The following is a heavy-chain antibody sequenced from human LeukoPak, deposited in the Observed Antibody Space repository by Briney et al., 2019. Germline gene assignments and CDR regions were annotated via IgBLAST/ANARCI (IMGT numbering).Heavy chain of an antibody. Sequence: PSDTLSLTCTVSGGSISSGSYYWSWLRQPAGKGLEWIGRIYTSGSTNYNPSLKSRVTISVDTSKNQSSLKLSSVTAADTAVYYCAREGGIAVRPWFDPWGQGTLVTVSS. D-gene: IGHD6-6*01. CDR3: AREGGIAVRPWFDP. CDR1: GGSISSGSYY. CDR2: IYTSGST. V-gene: IGHV4-61*02. J-gene: IGHJ5*02.